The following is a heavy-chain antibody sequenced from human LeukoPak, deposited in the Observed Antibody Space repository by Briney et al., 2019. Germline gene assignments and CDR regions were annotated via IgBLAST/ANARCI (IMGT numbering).Heavy chain of an antibody. D-gene: IGHD5-18*01. CDR1: GFTFSSYG. V-gene: IGHV3-30*18. Sequence: GGSLRLSCAASGFTFSSYGMHWVRQAPGKGLEWVAVISYDGSNKYYADSVKGRFTISRDISKNTLYLQMNSLRAEDTAVYYCAKEEQYSYAIWGQGTLVTVSS. J-gene: IGHJ4*02. CDR3: AKEEQYSYAI. CDR2: ISYDGSNK.